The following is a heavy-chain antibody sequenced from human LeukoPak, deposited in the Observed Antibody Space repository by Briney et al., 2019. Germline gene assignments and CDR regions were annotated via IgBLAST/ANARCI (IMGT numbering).Heavy chain of an antibody. V-gene: IGHV1-2*02. CDR2: INPNSGGT. Sequence: ASVKVSCKASGYTFSNYCMHWVRQAPGQGLEWMGWINPNSGGTNYAQKFQGRVTMTRDTSISTAYMELSRLRSDDTAVYYCAGGITMVRGVTKYYYYYYYMDVWGKGTTVTVSS. D-gene: IGHD3-10*01. CDR1: GYTFSNYC. CDR3: AGGITMVRGVTKYYYYYYYMDV. J-gene: IGHJ6*03.